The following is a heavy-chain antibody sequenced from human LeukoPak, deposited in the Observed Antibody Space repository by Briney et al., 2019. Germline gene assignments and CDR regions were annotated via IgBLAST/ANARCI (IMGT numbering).Heavy chain of an antibody. CDR3: AKRGFWNRVILVGFHKGAYLLDP. CDR2: ISDSGGRT. CDR1: GITLSNYG. J-gene: IGHJ4*03. D-gene: IGHD3-3*01. Sequence: GGSLRLSCAVSGITLSNYGMSWVRQAPGKGLEWVAGISDSGGRTNYADSVKGRFTISRDNPKNTLYLQMNSLRAEDTAVYFCAKRGFWNRVILVGFHKGAYLLDPWGQGT. V-gene: IGHV3-23*01.